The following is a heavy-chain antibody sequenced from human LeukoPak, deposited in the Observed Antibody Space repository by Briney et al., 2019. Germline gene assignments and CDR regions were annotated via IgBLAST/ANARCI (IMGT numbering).Heavy chain of an antibody. CDR2: IYYSGST. D-gene: IGHD3-22*01. CDR1: GGSIISGGYY. J-gene: IGHJ1*01. CDR3: ARGYDSSGYYYPSPLQH. V-gene: IGHV4-31*03. Sequence: PSQTLSLTCTVPGGSIISGGYYWSWIRQHPGKGLEWIGYIYYSGSTYYNPSLKSRVTISVDTSKNQFSLKLSSVTAADTAVYYCARGYDSSGYYYPSPLQHWGQGTLVTVSS.